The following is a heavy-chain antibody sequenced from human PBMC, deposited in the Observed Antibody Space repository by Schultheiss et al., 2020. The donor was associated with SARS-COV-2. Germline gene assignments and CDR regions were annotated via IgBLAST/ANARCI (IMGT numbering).Heavy chain of an antibody. V-gene: IGHV4-59*08. CDR3: ARRVVVPAATIDI. CDR1: GGSISSYY. D-gene: IGHD2-2*01. Sequence: SETLSLTCTVSGGSISSYYWSWIRQPPGKGLEWIGYIYYSGSTNYNPSLKSRVTISVDTSKNQFSLKLSSVTAADTAVYYCARRVVVPAATIDIWGQGTMVTVSS. J-gene: IGHJ3*02. CDR2: IYYSGST.